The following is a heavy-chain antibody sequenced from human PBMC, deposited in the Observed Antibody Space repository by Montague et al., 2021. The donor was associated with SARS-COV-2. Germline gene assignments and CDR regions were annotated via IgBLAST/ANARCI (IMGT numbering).Heavy chain of an antibody. CDR2: VYYSGST. CDR3: ARQIYEVTWRVHGAGFDY. D-gene: IGHD6-19*01. CDR1: GGSISSYY. Sequence: SETLSLTCTVSGGSISSYYWSWIRQPPGKGLEWIGYVYYSGSTNYNPSLKSRVTISVDTSKNQFSLKLSSVTAADTAVYYCARQIYEVTWRVHGAGFDYWGQGTLVTVSS. V-gene: IGHV4-59*08. J-gene: IGHJ4*02.